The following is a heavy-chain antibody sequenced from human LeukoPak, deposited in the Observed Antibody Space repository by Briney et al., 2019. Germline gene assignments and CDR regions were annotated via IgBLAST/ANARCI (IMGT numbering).Heavy chain of an antibody. CDR1: GFTVSSNY. J-gene: IGHJ3*02. D-gene: IGHD4-17*01. V-gene: IGHV3-53*01. CDR2: IYSGGST. Sequence: GGSLRLSCAASGFTVSSNYMSWVRQAPGKGLEWVSVIYSGGSTYYADSVKGRFTISRDNSKNTLYLQMNSLRAEDTAVYYCARSRYGDYKGDAFDIWGQGTMVTVSS. CDR3: ARSRYGDYKGDAFDI.